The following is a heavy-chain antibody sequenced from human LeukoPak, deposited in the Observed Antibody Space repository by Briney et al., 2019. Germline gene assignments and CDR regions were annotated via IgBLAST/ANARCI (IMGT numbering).Heavy chain of an antibody. J-gene: IGHJ4*02. CDR2: ISYDGSNK. D-gene: IGHD3-22*01. Sequence: GGSLRLSCAASGFTFSSYAMHWVRQAPGKGLEWVAVISYDGSNKYYADSVKGRFTISRDNSKNTLYLQMNSLRAEDTAVYYCASPTLYYDSTLGADYWGQRTLVTLSS. V-gene: IGHV3-30*04. CDR3: ASPTLYYDSTLGADY. CDR1: GFTFSSYA.